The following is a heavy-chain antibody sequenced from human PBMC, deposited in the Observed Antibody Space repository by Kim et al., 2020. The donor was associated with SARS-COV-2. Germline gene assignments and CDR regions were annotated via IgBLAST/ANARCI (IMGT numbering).Heavy chain of an antibody. CDR1: GYTFTSYG. V-gene: IGHV1-18*01. J-gene: IGHJ5*02. D-gene: IGHD3-10*01. Sequence: ASVKVSCKASGYTFTSYGISWVRQAPGQGLEWMGWISAHNGNTNYAQKLQGRVTMTTDTSTSTAYMELRSLRSDDTAVYYCARVFAATRYGSGSGYWFDPWGQGTLGTVSS. CDR3: ARVFAATRYGSGSGYWFDP. CDR2: ISAHNGNT.